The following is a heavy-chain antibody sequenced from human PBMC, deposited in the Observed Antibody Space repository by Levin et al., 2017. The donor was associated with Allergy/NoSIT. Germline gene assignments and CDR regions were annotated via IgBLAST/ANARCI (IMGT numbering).Heavy chain of an antibody. CDR1: GFTFSSYS. CDR3: ARDRRLHRFDY. J-gene: IGHJ4*02. V-gene: IGHV3-21*01. Sequence: SCAASGFTFSSYSMNWVRQAPGKGLEWVSSISSSSSYIYYADSVKGRFTISRDNAKNSLYLQMNSLRAEDTAVYYCARDRRLHRFDYWGQGTLVTVSS. CDR2: ISSSSSYI. D-gene: IGHD5/OR15-5a*01.